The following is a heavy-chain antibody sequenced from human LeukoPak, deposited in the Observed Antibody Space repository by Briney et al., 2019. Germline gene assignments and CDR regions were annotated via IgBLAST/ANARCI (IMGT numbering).Heavy chain of an antibody. CDR3: AREYYDFWSGYAKPYYYYYYYMDV. V-gene: IGHV3-48*02. CDR2: ISSSSSTI. J-gene: IGHJ6*03. D-gene: IGHD3-3*01. Sequence: GGSLRLSCAASGFTFSSYSMNRVRQAPGKGLEWVSYISSSSSTIYYADSVKGRFTISRDNAKNSLYLQMNSLRDEDTAVYYCAREYYDFWSGYAKPYYYYYYYMDVWGKGTTVTVSS. CDR1: GFTFSSYS.